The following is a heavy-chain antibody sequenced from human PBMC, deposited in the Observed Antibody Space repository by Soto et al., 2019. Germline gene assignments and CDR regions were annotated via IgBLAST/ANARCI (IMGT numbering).Heavy chain of an antibody. CDR2: SRDKGNSYST. CDR3: TRSITATTSSDY. V-gene: IGHV3-72*01. J-gene: IGHJ4*02. Sequence: EVQLVESGGGLVQPGGSLRLSCAGSGFTFSDYYIDWVRQAPGKGLEWVGRSRDKGNSYSTDYAASVKGRFTISRDASKISLLLQMNSLKTEDTALYYCTRSITATTSSDYWGEGTMVTVSS. CDR1: GFTFSDYY. D-gene: IGHD1-7*01.